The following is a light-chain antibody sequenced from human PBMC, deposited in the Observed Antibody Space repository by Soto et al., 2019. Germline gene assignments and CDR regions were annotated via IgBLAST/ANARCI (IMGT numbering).Light chain of an antibody. CDR2: AAS. Sequence: DIQMTQSPSTLSASIGDTVTVACRASQGISNWLAWYQQKPGKAPKLLIYAASTLQSGVPSRFSGSGSGTEFTLTISSLQPDDSATYYCQQCNRYPITFGQGTRLEIK. V-gene: IGKV1-5*01. CDR3: QQCNRYPIT. J-gene: IGKJ5*01. CDR1: QGISNW.